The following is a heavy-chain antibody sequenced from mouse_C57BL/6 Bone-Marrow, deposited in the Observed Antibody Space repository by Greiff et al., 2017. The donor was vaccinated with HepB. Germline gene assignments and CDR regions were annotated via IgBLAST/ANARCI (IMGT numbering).Heavy chain of an antibody. Sequence: EVKLMESGGDLVKPGGSLKLSCAASGFTFSSYGMSWVRQTPDKRLAWVATISSGGSYTYYPDSVKGRFTISRDNAKNTLYLQMSSLKSEDTAMYYCASPGGTTVVAHYYAMDYWGQGTSVTVSS. CDR3: ASPGGTTVVAHYYAMDY. CDR2: ISSGGSYT. J-gene: IGHJ4*01. V-gene: IGHV5-6*01. D-gene: IGHD1-1*01. CDR1: GFTFSSYG.